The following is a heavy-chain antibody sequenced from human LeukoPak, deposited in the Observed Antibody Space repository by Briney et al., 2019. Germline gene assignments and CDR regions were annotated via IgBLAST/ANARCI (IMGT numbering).Heavy chain of an antibody. Sequence: PGGSLRLSCAASGFTFSNAWMNWVRQAPGKGLEWVGRIKSKTDGGTTDYAAPVKGRFTISRDDSKNTLYLQMNSLKTEDTAVYYCTTVKKGGSGWYMYYYYGMDVWGQGTTVTVSS. CDR3: TTVKKGGSGWYMYYYYGMDV. CDR2: IKSKTDGGTT. V-gene: IGHV3-15*07. CDR1: GFTFSNAW. D-gene: IGHD6-19*01. J-gene: IGHJ6*02.